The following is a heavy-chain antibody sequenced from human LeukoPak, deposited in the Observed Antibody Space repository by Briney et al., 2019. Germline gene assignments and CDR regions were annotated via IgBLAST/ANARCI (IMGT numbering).Heavy chain of an antibody. D-gene: IGHD5-18*01. V-gene: IGHV4-34*01. J-gene: IGHJ4*02. CDR3: ARVGLWDYFDY. CDR1: GGCFRGDY. Sequence: SETLSLTCAVDGGCFRGDYWSGIRQPPGKGLEWIGEINHSGSTNYNPSLKSRVTISVDTSKNQFSLKLSSVTAADTAVYYCARVGLWDYFDYWGQGTLVTVSS. CDR2: INHSGST.